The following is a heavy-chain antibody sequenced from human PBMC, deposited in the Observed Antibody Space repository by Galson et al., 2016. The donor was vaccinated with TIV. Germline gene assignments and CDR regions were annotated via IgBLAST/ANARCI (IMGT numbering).Heavy chain of an antibody. J-gene: IGHJ4*02. CDR3: AKDQVPTTPMALIDS. Sequence: SLRLSCAASGFTFSAYGMYWVRQAPGKGLEWVTFISYDGDDQNYAASVKGRFTVSRDNSKNTLNLQMRSLKHEDTAVYYCAKDQVPTTPMALIDSWGQGNLVTVSS. D-gene: IGHD5-18*01. CDR1: GFTFSAYG. V-gene: IGHV3-30*18. CDR2: ISYDGDDQ.